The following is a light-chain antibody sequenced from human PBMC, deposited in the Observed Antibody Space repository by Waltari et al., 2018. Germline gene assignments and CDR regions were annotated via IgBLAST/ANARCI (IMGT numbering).Light chain of an antibody. CDR1: RLGDKY. Sequence: SYELIQSPSMSVSPGQTATISCSGARLGDKYACWYQQRPGQSPVLLIFQDERRPSGVPERFSGSKSGNTAILTITETQSMDEAAYYCHAWEGSTAFFGGGTQLTVL. CDR2: QDE. V-gene: IGLV3-1*01. J-gene: IGLJ2*01. CDR3: HAWEGSTAF.